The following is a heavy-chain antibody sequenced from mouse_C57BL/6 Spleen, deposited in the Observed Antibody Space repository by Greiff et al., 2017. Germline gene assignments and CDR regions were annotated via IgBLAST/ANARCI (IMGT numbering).Heavy chain of an antibody. CDR3: ARDPYYYGDFDY. CDR1: GYSITSGYY. V-gene: IGHV3-6*01. J-gene: IGHJ2*01. Sequence: EVKLQESGPGLVKPSQSLSLTCSVTGYSITSGYYWNWIRQFPGNKLEWMGYISYDGSNNYNPSLKNRISITRDTSKNQFFLKLNSVTTEDTATYYCARDPYYYGDFDYWGQGTTLTVSS. D-gene: IGHD1-1*01. CDR2: ISYDGSN.